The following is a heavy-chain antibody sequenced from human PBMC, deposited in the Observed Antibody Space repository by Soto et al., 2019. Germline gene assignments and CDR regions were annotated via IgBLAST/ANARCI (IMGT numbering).Heavy chain of an antibody. Sequence: GESLKISCKGSGYSFTSYWIGWVRQMPGKGLEWMGIIYPGDSDTRYSPSFQGQVTISADKSISTAYLQWSSLKASDTAMYYCARHKRRNDSSGYYHKVYYYYGMDVCGQGTTVTVSS. V-gene: IGHV5-51*01. CDR3: ARHKRRNDSSGYYHKVYYYYGMDV. D-gene: IGHD3-22*01. J-gene: IGHJ6*02. CDR2: IYPGDSDT. CDR1: GYSFTSYW.